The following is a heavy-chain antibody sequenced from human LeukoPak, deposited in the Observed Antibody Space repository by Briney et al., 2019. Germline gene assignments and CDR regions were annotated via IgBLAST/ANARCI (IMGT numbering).Heavy chain of an antibody. CDR2: IIPIFGTA. D-gene: IGHD3-9*01. CDR3: ARDRAGYYLDY. Sequence: SVKVSCKASGGTFSSYAISWVRQAPGQGLEWMGRIIPIFGTANYAQKFQGRVTITTDESTSTAYMELSSLRSEDAAVYYCARDRAGYYLDYWGQGTLVTVSS. CDR1: GGTFSSYA. V-gene: IGHV1-69*05. J-gene: IGHJ4*02.